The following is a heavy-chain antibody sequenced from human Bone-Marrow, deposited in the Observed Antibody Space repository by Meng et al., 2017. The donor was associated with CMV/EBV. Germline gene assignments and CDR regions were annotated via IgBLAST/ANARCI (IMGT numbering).Heavy chain of an antibody. CDR3: ARDEIVVVTAAPPYYDYYYGMDV. CDR1: GYTFTGYY. Sequence: ASLQVSCKASGYTFTGYYMHWVRQAPGQGLEWMGWINTNSGGTNNAQKFQGRVTMTRDTSISSAYMVLSRLRSDDTAVDYCARDEIVVVTAAPPYYDYYYGMDVWGQGTTVTVSS. CDR2: INTNSGGT. V-gene: IGHV1-2*02. J-gene: IGHJ6*02. D-gene: IGHD2-2*01.